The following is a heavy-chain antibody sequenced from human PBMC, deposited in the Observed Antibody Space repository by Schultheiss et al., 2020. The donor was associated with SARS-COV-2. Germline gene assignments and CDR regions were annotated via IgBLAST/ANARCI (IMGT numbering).Heavy chain of an antibody. J-gene: IGHJ4*02. CDR2: IWYDGSNK. CDR1: GFTFSSYG. Sequence: GGSLRLSCAASGFTFSSYGMHWVRQAPGKGLEWVAVIWYDGSNKYYADSVKGRFTISRDNSKNTLYLQMNSLRAEDTAVYYCARMGLRDYDGTLDYWGQGTLVTVSS. D-gene: IGHD4-23*01. CDR3: ARMGLRDYDGTLDY. V-gene: IGHV3-30*19.